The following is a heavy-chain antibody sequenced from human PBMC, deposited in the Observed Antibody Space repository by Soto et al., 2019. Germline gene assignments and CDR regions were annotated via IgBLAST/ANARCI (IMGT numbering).Heavy chain of an antibody. Sequence: QVQLVQSGAEVKKPGASVKVSCKASGYTFTNYDINWVRQATGQGLEWMGWMNPDSGDTRYAQKFQGSVTMTRDTSISTAYMELSSLRSEDTAVYYCARGRRDYYDSGDWVPLRYWGQGTLVTVSS. V-gene: IGHV1-8*01. J-gene: IGHJ4*02. D-gene: IGHD3-22*01. CDR3: ARGRRDYYDSGDWVPLRY. CDR2: MNPDSGDT. CDR1: GYTFTNYD.